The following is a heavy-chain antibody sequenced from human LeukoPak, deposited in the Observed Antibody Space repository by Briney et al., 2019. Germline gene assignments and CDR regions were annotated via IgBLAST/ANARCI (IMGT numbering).Heavy chain of an antibody. D-gene: IGHD3-22*01. V-gene: IGHV3-74*01. J-gene: IGHJ4*02. CDR3: AKAQVGYYDSSGYPFDY. CDR1: GFTFSSYW. CDR2: IRGDGEDL. Sequence: GGSLRLSCATSGFTFSSYWMHWVRQPPGEGLEWVSRIRGDGEDLNYADSVKGRFTISRDNAKNSLYLQMNSLRAEDTALYYCAKAQVGYYDSSGYPFDYWGQGTLVTVSS.